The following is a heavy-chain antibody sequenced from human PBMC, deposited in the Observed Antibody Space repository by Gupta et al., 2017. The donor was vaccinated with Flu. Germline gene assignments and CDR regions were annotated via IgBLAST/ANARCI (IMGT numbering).Heavy chain of an antibody. CDR2: ISSSSSYI. J-gene: IGHJ4*02. CDR1: GFTFSRYS. V-gene: IGHV3-21*01. D-gene: IGHD3-22*01. CDR3: ARDNTPYSSGHYPSEWLY. Sequence: EVQLVESGGGLVKRGGSLRLPCAASGFTFSRYSMNCVRKAPGKGLEWVSSISSSSSYIYYADSVKGRFTISRDNAKNSLYLPMNSLRAEDTAVYYCARDNTPYSSGHYPSEWLYWGQGTLVTVSS.